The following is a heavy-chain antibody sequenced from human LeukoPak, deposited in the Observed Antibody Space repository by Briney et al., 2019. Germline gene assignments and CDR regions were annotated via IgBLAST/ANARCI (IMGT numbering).Heavy chain of an antibody. D-gene: IGHD3-10*01. V-gene: IGHV4-34*01. CDR3: ASRSGSFSDALDI. J-gene: IGHJ3*02. CDR2: INHSGST. CDR1: GGSFRGYY. Sequence: PSETLSLTCAVYGGSFRGYYWSWIRQPPGKGLEWIGEINHSGSTNYNPSLKSRVTISVDTSKNQFSLKLSSVTAADTAVYYCASRSGSFSDALDIWGQGTLVTVSS.